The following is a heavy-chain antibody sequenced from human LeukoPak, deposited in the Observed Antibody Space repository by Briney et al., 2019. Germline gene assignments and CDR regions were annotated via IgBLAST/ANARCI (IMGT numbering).Heavy chain of an antibody. CDR3: ARDRVPAAEPGYFDY. CDR2: IYYSEST. D-gene: IGHD2-2*01. J-gene: IGHJ4*02. V-gene: IGHV4-30-4*01. CDR1: GGSISSGDYY. Sequence: PSETLSLTCTVSGGSISSGDYYWSWIRQPPGKGLEWIGYIYYSESTYYNPSLKSRVTISVDTSKNQFSLKLSSVTAADTAVYYCARDRVPAAEPGYFDYWGQGTLVTVSS.